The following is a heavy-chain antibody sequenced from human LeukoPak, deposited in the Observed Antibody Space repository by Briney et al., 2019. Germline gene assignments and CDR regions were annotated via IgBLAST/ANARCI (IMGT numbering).Heavy chain of an antibody. CDR2: IYPDGSLT. J-gene: IGHJ5*02. V-gene: IGHV3-74*01. CDR1: GFSFSSYW. CDR3: ARDVVLGSGSLDH. D-gene: IGHD3-10*01. Sequence: TGGSLRLPCAASGFSFSSYWMHWVRRAPGKGPVWVSRIYPDGSLTNYADSVKGRFTISRDNAKNTLFLQMNSLRAEDTAVYYCARDVVLGSGSLDHWGQGTLVTVSS.